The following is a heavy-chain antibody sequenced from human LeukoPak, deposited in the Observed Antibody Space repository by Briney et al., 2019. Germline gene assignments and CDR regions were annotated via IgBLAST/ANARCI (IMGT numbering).Heavy chain of an antibody. D-gene: IGHD3-10*01. Sequence: GGSLRLSSTASGFTFGDYAMSWVRQAPGKGLEWVGFIRSKAYGGTTEYAASVKGRFTISRDDSKSIAYLQMNSLKTEDTAVYYCTRDAYGSGSYSYYWGQGTLVTVSS. V-gene: IGHV3-49*04. CDR1: GFTFGDYA. J-gene: IGHJ4*02. CDR2: IRSKAYGGTT. CDR3: TRDAYGSGSYSYY.